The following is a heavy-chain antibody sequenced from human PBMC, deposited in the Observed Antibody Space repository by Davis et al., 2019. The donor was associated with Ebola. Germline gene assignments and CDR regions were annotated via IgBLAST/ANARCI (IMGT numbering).Heavy chain of an antibody. CDR3: ARDSRWLVPGTYYYYGMDV. V-gene: IGHV4-61*03. J-gene: IGHJ6*02. D-gene: IGHD6-19*01. CDR2: IYYSGST. CDR1: GYSISSGFY. Sequence: SETLSLTCTVSGYSISSGFYWSWIRQPPGKGLEWIGYIYYSGSTNYNPSLKSRVTISVDTSKNHFSLKLSSVTAADTAVYYCARDSRWLVPGTYYYYGMDVWGQGTTVTVSS.